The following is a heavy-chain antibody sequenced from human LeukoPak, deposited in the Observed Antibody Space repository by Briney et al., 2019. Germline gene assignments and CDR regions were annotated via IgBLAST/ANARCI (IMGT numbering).Heavy chain of an antibody. CDR3: ARGVDDYVWGSYRHPNYYYYMDV. CDR2: IYYSGST. D-gene: IGHD3-16*02. J-gene: IGHJ6*03. CDR1: GGSISSSSYY. Sequence: SETLSLTCTVSGGSISSSSYYWGWLRQPPGKGLEWIGSIYYSGSTYYNPSLKSRVTISVDTSKNQFSLKLSSVTAADTAVYYCARGVDDYVWGSYRHPNYYYYMDVWGKGTTVTISS. V-gene: IGHV4-39*07.